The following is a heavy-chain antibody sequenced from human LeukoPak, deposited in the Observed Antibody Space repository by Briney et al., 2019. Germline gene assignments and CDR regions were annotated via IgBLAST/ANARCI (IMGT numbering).Heavy chain of an antibody. CDR1: GGTFSSSA. Sequence: SVKVSCKTSGGTFSSSAITWVRQAPGQGLEWMGRIIPVVNITTYAQKFQGRVPITADTSSSTVYMELSSLTSEETAVYYCAKDQGLTAPPPYGLDVWGQGTTVIVSS. V-gene: IGHV1-69*04. CDR2: IIPVVNIT. J-gene: IGHJ6*02. CDR3: AKDQGLTAPPPYGLDV.